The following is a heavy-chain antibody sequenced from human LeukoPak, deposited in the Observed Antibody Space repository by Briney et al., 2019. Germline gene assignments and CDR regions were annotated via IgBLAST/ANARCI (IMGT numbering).Heavy chain of an antibody. V-gene: IGHV3-33*01. CDR3: ARDGRRHDYGDYSGYFDY. J-gene: IGHJ4*02. CDR2: IWYDGSNK. D-gene: IGHD4-17*01. Sequence: PGRSLRLSCAASGFTFSSYGMHWVRQAPGKGLERVAVIWYDGSNKYYADSVKGRFTISRDNSKNTLYLQMNSLRAEDTAVYYCARDGRRHDYGDYSGYFDYWGQGTLVTVSS. CDR1: GFTFSSYG.